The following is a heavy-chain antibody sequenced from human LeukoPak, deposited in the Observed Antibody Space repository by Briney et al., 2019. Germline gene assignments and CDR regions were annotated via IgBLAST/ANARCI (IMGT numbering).Heavy chain of an antibody. CDR2: ISLDSGSI. D-gene: IGHD5-18*01. Sequence: GGSLRLSCAASGFTFHDYAMHWVRQVPGKGLEWVSGISLDSGSIGYGDSVKGRFTISRDNAKNSLYLQMNSLRAEDTALYYCAKDDTAMGYFDYWGQGTLVTVSS. J-gene: IGHJ4*02. CDR1: GFTFHDYA. V-gene: IGHV3-9*01. CDR3: AKDDTAMGYFDY.